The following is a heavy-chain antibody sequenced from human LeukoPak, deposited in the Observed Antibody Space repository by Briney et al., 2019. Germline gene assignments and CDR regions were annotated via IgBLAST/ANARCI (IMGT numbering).Heavy chain of an antibody. V-gene: IGHV3-48*04. Sequence: AGGSLRLSCAASGFTFSSYSMNWVRQAPGKGLEWVSYISSSGSTIYYADSVKGRFTISRDNAKNSLYLQMNSLRAEDTAVYYCARANWGYCSSTSCYASPFDYWGQGTLVTVSS. CDR2: ISSSGSTI. CDR1: GFTFSSYS. CDR3: ARANWGYCSSTSCYASPFDY. J-gene: IGHJ4*02. D-gene: IGHD2-2*01.